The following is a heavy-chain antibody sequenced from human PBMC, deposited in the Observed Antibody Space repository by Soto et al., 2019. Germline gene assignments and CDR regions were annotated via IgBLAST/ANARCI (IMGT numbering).Heavy chain of an antibody. CDR2: IYYSGST. V-gene: IGHV4-31*03. Sequence: PSETLSLTCTVSGGSISSGGYYWSWIRQHPGKGLEWIGYIYYSGSTYYNPSLKSRVTISVDTSKNQFSLKLSSVTAADTAVYYCAREYSSTLLFDYWGQGTLVTVSS. CDR3: AREYSSTLLFDY. CDR1: GGSISSGGYY. J-gene: IGHJ4*02. D-gene: IGHD6-13*01.